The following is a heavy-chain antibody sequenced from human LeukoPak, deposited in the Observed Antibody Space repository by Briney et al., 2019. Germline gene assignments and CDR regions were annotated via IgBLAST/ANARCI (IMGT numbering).Heavy chain of an antibody. J-gene: IGHJ5*02. CDR2: VAYSGST. V-gene: IGHV4-59*01. CDR3: ARTVSGYYFNA. Sequence: PSETLSLTCNVSGGSTNSYYWSWIRQSPGKGLEWIGYVAYSGSTNYNPSHKSRVTISLDTSKNQFSLKLSSMTAADTAVYYCARTVSGYYFNAWGPGTLVTVSS. D-gene: IGHD5-12*01. CDR1: GGSTNSYY.